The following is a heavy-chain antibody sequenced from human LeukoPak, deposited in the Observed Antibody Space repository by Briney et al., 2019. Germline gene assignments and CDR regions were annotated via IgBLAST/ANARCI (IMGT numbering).Heavy chain of an antibody. J-gene: IGHJ4*02. V-gene: IGHV5-51*01. CDR3: AREYSGYGGRDY. Sequence: KAGGSLRLSCGDSGFSFSSYSMNWVRQAPGKGLEWMGIIYPGDSDTRYSPSFQGQVTISADKSISTAYLQWSSLKASDTAMYYCAREYSGYGGRDYWGQGTLVTVSS. CDR2: IYPGDSDT. D-gene: IGHD5-12*01. CDR1: GFSFSSYS.